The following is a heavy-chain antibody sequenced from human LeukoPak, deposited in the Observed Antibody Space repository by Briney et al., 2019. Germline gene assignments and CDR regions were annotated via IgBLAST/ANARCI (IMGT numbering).Heavy chain of an antibody. CDR3: AKDRDGSDSFKKGMDV. D-gene: IGHD3-10*01. CDR1: GFNFRGYA. Sequence: PGGSLRLSCVASGFNFRGYAMHWVRQAPGKGLEWMALIRSIGNEKYYVDAVQGRFTISRDNSRNTLFLQMNSLRPEDTAVYYCAKDRDGSDSFKKGMDVWGQGTTVTVSS. J-gene: IGHJ6*02. CDR2: IRSIGNEK. V-gene: IGHV3-30*02.